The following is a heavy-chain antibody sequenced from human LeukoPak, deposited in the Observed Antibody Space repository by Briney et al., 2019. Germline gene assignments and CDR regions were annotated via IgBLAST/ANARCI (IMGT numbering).Heavy chain of an antibody. Sequence: GGSLKLSCAASGFILSNHWMTWVRQAPGKGPEWVANVNKDGSEKYYVDSVKGRFTISRDTAKNSLYLQMNNLRAEDTALYYCARNNDMDVWGQGTTVIVSS. CDR2: VNKDGSEK. D-gene: IGHD1/OR15-1a*01. CDR1: GFILSNHW. CDR3: ARNNDMDV. V-gene: IGHV3-7*03. J-gene: IGHJ6*02.